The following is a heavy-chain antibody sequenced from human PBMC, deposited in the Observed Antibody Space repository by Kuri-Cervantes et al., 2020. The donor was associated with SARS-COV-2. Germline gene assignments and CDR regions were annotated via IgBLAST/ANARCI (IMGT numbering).Heavy chain of an antibody. CDR3: APFYYRSINNWSDP. CDR2: IVVGSGNT. Sequence: SVKVSCKASGSTFSSSAIQWVRQARGQRLEWIGWIVVGSGNTDYAREFQERVTITRDMSTTTVYMELRGLRSDDTAMYYCAPFYYRSINNWSDPWGQGTQVTVSS. CDR1: GSTFSSSA. J-gene: IGHJ5*02. V-gene: IGHV1-58*02. D-gene: IGHD3-10*01.